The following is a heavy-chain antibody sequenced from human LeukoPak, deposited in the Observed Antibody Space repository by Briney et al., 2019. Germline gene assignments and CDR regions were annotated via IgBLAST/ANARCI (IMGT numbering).Heavy chain of an antibody. CDR3: ARANFLYCSSTTCLFDY. J-gene: IGHJ4*02. CDR1: GYTFTDYY. CDR2: INPNSGNT. D-gene: IGHD2-2*01. Sequence: ASVKVSCKASGYTFTDYYMHWVRQAPGQGFEWMGWINPNSGNTNYAQKFQGRVTMTRDTSISTAHMELSRLRSDDTAVYYCARANFLYCSSTTCLFDYWGQGTLVIVSS. V-gene: IGHV1-2*02.